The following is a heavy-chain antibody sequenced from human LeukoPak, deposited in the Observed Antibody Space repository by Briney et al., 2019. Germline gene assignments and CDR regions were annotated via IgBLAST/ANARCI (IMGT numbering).Heavy chain of an antibody. CDR3: ARLNDFWRAYARSYYFDY. CDR2: IYSSGST. J-gene: IGHJ4*02. D-gene: IGHD3-3*01. CDR1: GCSISRHY. V-gene: IGHV4-59*11. Sequence: SETLSLTCTVSGCSISRHYWNWIRQPPGKGLEWIAHIYSSGSTDYSPSLKSRVTISVDTSKNQFSLKLTSVTAADTAVYYCARLNDFWRAYARSYYFDYWGQGTLVTVSS.